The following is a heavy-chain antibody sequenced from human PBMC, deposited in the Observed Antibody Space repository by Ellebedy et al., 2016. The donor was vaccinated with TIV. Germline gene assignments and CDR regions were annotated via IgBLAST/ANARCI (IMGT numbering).Heavy chain of an antibody. CDR3: ARGDRTISWDAYDV. D-gene: IGHD1-14*01. CDR1: GGSISSYY. Sequence: SETLSLTCTVSGGSISSYYWSWIRQPPGKGLEWIAYISYSGSTNYNPSLKSRVTISVDTSKNQFSLKLSSVTAADTAVYYCARGDRTISWDAYDVWGRGTKVTVSS. CDR2: ISYSGST. V-gene: IGHV4-59*01. J-gene: IGHJ3*01.